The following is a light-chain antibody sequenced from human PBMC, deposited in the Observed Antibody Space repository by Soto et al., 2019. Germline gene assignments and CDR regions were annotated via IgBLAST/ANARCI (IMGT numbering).Light chain of an antibody. CDR3: HHLAGT. Sequence: DIQVTQYPSSLSASVGDRVTITCRASQGIKNYLAWYQQKPGEIPKLLVYSASTLHSGVPTRFSGSGSGTEFILTIGRLQPEDFATYYCHHLAGTFGQGTKLEMK. V-gene: IGKV1-27*01. J-gene: IGKJ2*01. CDR1: QGIKNY. CDR2: SAS.